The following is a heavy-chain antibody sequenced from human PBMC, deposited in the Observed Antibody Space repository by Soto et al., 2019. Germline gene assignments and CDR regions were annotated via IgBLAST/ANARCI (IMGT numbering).Heavy chain of an antibody. CDR2: ISGSGGST. J-gene: IGHJ3*02. CDR1: GFTFSSYA. V-gene: IGHV3-23*01. Sequence: QSGGSLRLSCAASGFTFSSYAMSWVRQAPGKGLEWVSAISGSGGSTYYADSVKGRFTISRDNSKNTLYLQMNSLRAEDTAVYYCAKEDVITMIVGTNAFDIWGQGTMVTVSS. D-gene: IGHD3-22*01. CDR3: AKEDVITMIVGTNAFDI.